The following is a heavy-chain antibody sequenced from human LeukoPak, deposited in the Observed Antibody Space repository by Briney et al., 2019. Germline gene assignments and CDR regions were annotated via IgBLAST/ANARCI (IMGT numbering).Heavy chain of an antibody. Sequence: ASETLSLTCAVYGGSFSAYYWSWIRQPPGKGLEWIGEINHSGSTNYNPSLKSRVTISVDTSKNQFSLKLSSVTAADTAVYYCATQTKYDTSAFYPNWFDPWGQGTLVTVSS. CDR3: ATQTKYDTSAFYPNWFDP. CDR2: INHSGST. V-gene: IGHV4-34*01. D-gene: IGHD3-22*01. CDR1: GGSFSAYY. J-gene: IGHJ5*02.